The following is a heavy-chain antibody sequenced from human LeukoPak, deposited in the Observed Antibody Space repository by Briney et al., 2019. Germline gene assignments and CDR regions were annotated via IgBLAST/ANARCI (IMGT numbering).Heavy chain of an antibody. V-gene: IGHV4-59*01. J-gene: IGHJ4*02. CDR1: GGSMSDYY. Sequence: SETLSLTCTVSGGSMSDYYWSWIRQPPGKWMEWIGCIHYSGSTDYNPSLKSRVTMSVDTSKNQFSLKLRSVTAADTAVYYCARVASTGPFDYWGQGTLVTVSS. D-gene: IGHD2-8*02. CDR2: IHYSGST. CDR3: ARVASTGPFDY.